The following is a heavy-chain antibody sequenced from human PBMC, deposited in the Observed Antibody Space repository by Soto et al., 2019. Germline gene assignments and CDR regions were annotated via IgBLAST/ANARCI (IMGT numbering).Heavy chain of an antibody. CDR3: AVAAVREILTEQSSGMAV. CDR2: IMPNVDSA. CDR1: GGTLSDYA. V-gene: IGHV1-69*13. D-gene: IGHD3-10*01. Sequence: SVKLSCKASGGTLSDYAVSWVRQARGQGLEWMGGIMPNVDSANYAQKFQGRLTITADESTSTANMELSSLTSDDTAIYYCAVAAVREILTEQSSGMAVWGQGTTVTVSS. J-gene: IGHJ6*02.